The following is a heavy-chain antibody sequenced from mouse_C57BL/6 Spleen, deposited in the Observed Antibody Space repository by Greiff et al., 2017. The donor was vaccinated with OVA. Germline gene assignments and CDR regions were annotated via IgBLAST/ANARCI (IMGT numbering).Heavy chain of an antibody. CDR1: GYAFRSSW. D-gene: IGHD2-1*01. V-gene: IGHV1-82*01. CDR2: IYPGDGDT. Sequence: QVQLQQSGPELVKPGASVKISCKASGYAFRSSWMNWVKQRPGKGLEWIGRIYPGDGDTNYNGKFKGKATLTADKSSSTAYMQLSSLTSEDSAVYFCARDLLLRAMDYWGQGTSVTVSS. J-gene: IGHJ4*01. CDR3: ARDLLLRAMDY.